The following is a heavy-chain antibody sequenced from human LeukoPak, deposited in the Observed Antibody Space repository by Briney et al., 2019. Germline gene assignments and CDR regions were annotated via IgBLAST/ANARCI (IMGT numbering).Heavy chain of an antibody. D-gene: IGHD5-12*01. CDR2: ISYDGSNK. Sequence: GGSLRLSRAASGFTFSSYAMHWVRQAPGKGLEWVAVISYDGSNKYYADSVKGRFTISRDNSKNTLYLQMSSLRAEDTAVYYCASDSWDGGYDDDYWGQGTLVTVSS. J-gene: IGHJ4*02. V-gene: IGHV3-30-3*01. CDR3: ASDSWDGGYDDDY. CDR1: GFTFSSYA.